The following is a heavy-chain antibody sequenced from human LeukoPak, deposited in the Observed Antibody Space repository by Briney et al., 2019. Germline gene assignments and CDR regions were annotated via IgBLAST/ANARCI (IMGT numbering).Heavy chain of an antibody. V-gene: IGHV1-18*01. J-gene: IGHJ1*01. Sequence: ASVKVSCKASGYTFTSYGISWVRQAPGQGLEWMGWISAYNGNTNYAQKLQGRVTMTRDMSTSTVYMELSSLRSEDTAVYYCARDTQSWEKDGYDKPARHHPNYFFQHWGQGTLVTVSS. CDR1: GYTFTSYG. CDR3: ARDTQSWEKDGYDKPARHHPNYFFQH. D-gene: IGHD3-9*01. CDR2: ISAYNGNT.